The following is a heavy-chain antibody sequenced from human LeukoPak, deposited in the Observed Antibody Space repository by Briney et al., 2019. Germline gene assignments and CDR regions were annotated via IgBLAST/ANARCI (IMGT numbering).Heavy chain of an antibody. J-gene: IGHJ4*01. D-gene: IGHD2-15*01. CDR2: IFYSGNT. Sequence: PSETLSLTCDVSGKSVTTGYYWAWIRQPPGKGLEWIGAIFYSGNTYYNPSLKSRVTISVDTSKNQFSLKLSSVTAADTAVYYCARHRMPDALASAFDYWGQGTLVTVSS. CDR3: ARHRMPDALASAFDY. CDR1: GKSVTTGYY. V-gene: IGHV4-38-2*01.